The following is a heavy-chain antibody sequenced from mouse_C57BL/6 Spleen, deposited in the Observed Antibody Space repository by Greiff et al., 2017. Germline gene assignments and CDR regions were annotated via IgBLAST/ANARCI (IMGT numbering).Heavy chain of an antibody. J-gene: IGHJ3*01. CDR2: LNPSNGGT. CDR1: GYTFTSYW. Sequence: QVQLQQPGTELVKPGASVKLSCKASGYTFTSYWMHWVKQRPGQGLEWIGTLNPSNGGTNYNEKFKSKATLTVDESSSTAYMQLSSLASEEAAVYYCATTTMVTTGFAYWGQGTLVTVSA. V-gene: IGHV1-53*01. CDR3: ATTTMVTTGFAY. D-gene: IGHD2-2*01.